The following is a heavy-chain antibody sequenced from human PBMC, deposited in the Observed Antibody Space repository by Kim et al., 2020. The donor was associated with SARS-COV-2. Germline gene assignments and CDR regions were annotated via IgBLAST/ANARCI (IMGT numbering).Heavy chain of an antibody. D-gene: IGHD4-4*01. V-gene: IGHV3-53*01. CDR3: ARDPVADGYSFFDY. CDR2: IFRGGTT. Sequence: GGSLRLSCAVSGLTVTSNHMTWIRQAPGMGLEWVSVIFRGGTTYYAPSVQGRFTVSRDYYKNTLSLEMNNLRVEDTAIYYCARDPVADGYSFFDYWGLGTLVTVSS. J-gene: IGHJ4*02. CDR1: GLTVTSNH.